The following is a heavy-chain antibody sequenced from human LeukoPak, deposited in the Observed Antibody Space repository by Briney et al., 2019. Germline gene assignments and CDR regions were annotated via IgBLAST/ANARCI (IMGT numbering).Heavy chain of an antibody. V-gene: IGHV3-23*01. CDR3: AKALSATVTTRPDD. Sequence: GSLRPPCAASGFPFSSYAMSWGRPAPGEGVEWVSAISGSGGTTYHADSVKGRFTISRDNSKNMLHLQMNSLRAEDTAVYYCAKALSATVTTRPDDWGQGTLVTVSS. CDR1: GFPFSSYA. CDR2: ISGSGGTT. J-gene: IGHJ4*02. D-gene: IGHD4-17*01.